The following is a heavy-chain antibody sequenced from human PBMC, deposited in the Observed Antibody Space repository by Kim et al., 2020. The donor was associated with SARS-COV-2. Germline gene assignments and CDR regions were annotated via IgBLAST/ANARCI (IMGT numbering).Heavy chain of an antibody. CDR2: INHSGST. CDR3: ARGVSGRMITFGGPRYIGFDY. V-gene: IGHV4-34*01. D-gene: IGHD3-16*01. Sequence: SETLSLTCAVYGGSFSGYYWSWIRQPPGKGLEWIGEINHSGSTNYNPSLKSRVTISVDTSKNQFSLKLSSVTAADTAVYYCARGVSGRMITFGGPRYIGFDYWGQGTLVTVSS. J-gene: IGHJ4*02. CDR1: GGSFSGYY.